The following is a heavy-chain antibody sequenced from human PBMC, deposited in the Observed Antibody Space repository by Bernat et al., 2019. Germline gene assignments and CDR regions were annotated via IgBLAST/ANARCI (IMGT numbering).Heavy chain of an antibody. Sequence: EVQLVESGGGLVQPGGSLKLSCAASGFTFSGSAMHWVRQASGKGLEWVGRIRSKANSYATAYAASVKGRFTISRDDSKNTAYLQMNSLKTEDTAMYYCTNTGSDYDFWSGYYYYYMDVWGKGTTVTVSS. J-gene: IGHJ6*03. CDR1: GFTFSGSA. CDR3: TNTGSDYDFWSGYYYYYMDV. CDR2: IRSKANSYAT. V-gene: IGHV3-73*02. D-gene: IGHD3-3*01.